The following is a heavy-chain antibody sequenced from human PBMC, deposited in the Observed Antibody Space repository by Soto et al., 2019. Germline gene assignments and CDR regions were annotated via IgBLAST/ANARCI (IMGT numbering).Heavy chain of an antibody. CDR1: GYTFTRYG. J-gene: IGHJ6*02. D-gene: IGHD3-16*01. CDR3: AMVDVYVTPSPQDV. CDR2: INTYNGNT. V-gene: IGHV1-18*01. Sequence: QVQLVQSGAEVKNPGASVKVSCKASGYTFTRYGIDWARQAPGQGLEWMGWINTYNGNTNYAQNVQCRVTLTTDTSTSTAYMELRSLRSNDAAIYYCAMVDVYVTPSPQDVWGQGTTVIVSS.